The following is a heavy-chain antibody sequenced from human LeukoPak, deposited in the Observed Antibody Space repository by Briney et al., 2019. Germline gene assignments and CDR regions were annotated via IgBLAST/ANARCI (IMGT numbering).Heavy chain of an antibody. CDR2: ISGSGGST. V-gene: IGHV3-23*01. CDR1: GFTFSSYA. CDR3: ASFEYYYGMDV. Sequence: GGSLRLSCAASGFTFSSYAMSWVRQAPGKGLEWVSAISGSGGSTYYADSVKGRFTISRDNAKNSLYLQMNSLRAEDTAVYYCASFEYYYGMDVWGQGTTVTVSS. J-gene: IGHJ6*02.